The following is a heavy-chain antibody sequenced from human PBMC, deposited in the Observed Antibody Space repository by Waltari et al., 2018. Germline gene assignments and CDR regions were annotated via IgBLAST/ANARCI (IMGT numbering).Heavy chain of an antibody. CDR1: GGPISTNYY. V-gene: IGHV4-30-4*01. D-gene: IGHD3-10*01. CDR3: AREGRDFASGSYYHLFDY. Sequence: QVQLQESGPGLVKPSQTLSLTCSLHGGPISTNYYWGWIRQPPGKGLESIGYIYYSGSTVYNPSLNSRVTISIDTSKNQFSLKLSSVTAADTAVYYCAREGRDFASGSYYHLFDYWGQGTLVTVSS. J-gene: IGHJ4*02. CDR2: IYYSGST.